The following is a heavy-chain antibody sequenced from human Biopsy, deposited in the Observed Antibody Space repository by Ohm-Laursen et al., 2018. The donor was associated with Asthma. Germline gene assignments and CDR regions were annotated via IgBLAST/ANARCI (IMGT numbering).Heavy chain of an antibody. CDR1: GFTFSSYS. Sequence: SLRLSCTASGFTFSSYSMNWVRQAPGKGLEWVSYISSSSSTIYYADSVKGRFTISRDNAKNSPYLQMNSLRDEDTAVYYCARPRWGPYGYWGQGTLVTVSS. V-gene: IGHV3-48*02. J-gene: IGHJ4*02. CDR3: ARPRWGPYGY. CDR2: ISSSSSTI. D-gene: IGHD4-17*01.